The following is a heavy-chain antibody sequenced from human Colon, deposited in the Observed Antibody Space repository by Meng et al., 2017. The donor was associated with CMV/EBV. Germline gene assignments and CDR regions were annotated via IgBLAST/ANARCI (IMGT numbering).Heavy chain of an antibody. D-gene: IGHD3-16*01. CDR3: ARRGQEGGYFDY. Sequence: CKASGYTFSSYSISWVRQAPGQGLEWMGWISAYNGNRNFAQKFQGRVTMTTDTSTSTAYMELRSLRSDDTAVYYCARRGQEGGYFDYWGQGTLVTVSS. V-gene: IGHV1-18*01. J-gene: IGHJ4*02. CDR1: GYTFSSYS. CDR2: ISAYNGNR.